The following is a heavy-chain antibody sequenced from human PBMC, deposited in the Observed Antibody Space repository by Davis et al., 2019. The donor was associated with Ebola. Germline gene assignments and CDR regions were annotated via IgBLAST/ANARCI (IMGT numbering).Heavy chain of an antibody. CDR2: FSYGDNT. CDR1: GASISSRSYY. Sequence: ESLKISCTVSGASISSRSYYWGWIRQPPGKGLEWVGSFSYGDNTHYYNPSLRSRVTISVDTSRNQFSLELSSATAADTAVYYCARPWYSGTYYDAYDIWGQGTMVAVSS. CDR3: ARPWYSGTYYDAYDI. D-gene: IGHD1-26*01. J-gene: IGHJ3*02. V-gene: IGHV4-39*01.